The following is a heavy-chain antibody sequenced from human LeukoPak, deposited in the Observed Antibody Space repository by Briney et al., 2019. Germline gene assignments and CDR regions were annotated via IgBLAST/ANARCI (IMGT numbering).Heavy chain of an antibody. CDR2: ISGSGGST. CDR1: GFTFSSYA. J-gene: IGHJ4*02. V-gene: IGHV3-23*01. Sequence: LSGGSLRLSCAASGFTFSSYAMSWVRQAPGKGLEWVSAISGSGGSTCYADSVKGRFTISRDNSKNTLYLQMNSLRAEDTAVYYCAKDGEVVSPNYFDYWGQGTLVTVSS. CDR3: AKDGEVVSPNYFDY. D-gene: IGHD3-10*01.